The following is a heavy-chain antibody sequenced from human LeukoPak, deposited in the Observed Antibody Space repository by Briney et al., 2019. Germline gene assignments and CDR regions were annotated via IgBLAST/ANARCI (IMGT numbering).Heavy chain of an antibody. CDR1: GYIFTGYY. J-gene: IGHJ4*02. CDR2: INPNSGGT. D-gene: IGHD1-26*01. Sequence: ASVKVSCKASGYIFTGYYMHWVPQAPGHPLEWMGWINPNSGGTNYAQKFQGRVTMTRDTSISTAYMELSRLRSDDTAVYYCAGGPYSGSYYWGQGTLVTVSS. V-gene: IGHV1-2*02. CDR3: AGGPYSGSYY.